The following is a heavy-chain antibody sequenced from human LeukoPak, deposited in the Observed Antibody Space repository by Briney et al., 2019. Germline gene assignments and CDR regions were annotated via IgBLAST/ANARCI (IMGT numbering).Heavy chain of an antibody. V-gene: IGHV1-69*05. Sequence: SVKVSCKTSGESFSSHGISWVRQAPGQGLEWMGGIIPVFHTAKYAQNFQDRLTVTTDESTDTVYMELSSLRFEDTAVYYCARDYNFDSSPYDDGLDIWGQGTMVTVSS. J-gene: IGHJ3*02. CDR1: GESFSSHG. CDR3: ARDYNFDSSPYDDGLDI. CDR2: IIPVFHTA. D-gene: IGHD3-22*01.